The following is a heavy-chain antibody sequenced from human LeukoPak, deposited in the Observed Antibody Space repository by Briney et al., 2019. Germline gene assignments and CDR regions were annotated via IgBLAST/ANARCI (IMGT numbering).Heavy chain of an antibody. Sequence: PGGSLRLSCVGSGFTFSNYAMSWVRQAPGKGLDWVSVISGSAHKIRYADSVRGRFTISRDISKTTLSLQMNNLRVEDTAVYYCARRGGSDGWGAFDIWGQGTIVTVSS. V-gene: IGHV3-23*01. D-gene: IGHD5-24*01. CDR3: ARRGGSDGWGAFDI. CDR1: GFTFSNYA. J-gene: IGHJ3*02. CDR2: ISGSAHKI.